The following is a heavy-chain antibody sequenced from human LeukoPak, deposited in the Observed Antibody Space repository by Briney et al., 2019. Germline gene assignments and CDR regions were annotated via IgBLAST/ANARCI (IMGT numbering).Heavy chain of an antibody. CDR2: INHSGRT. Sequence: SETLSLTCAVYGGSLSGYNWFWIREPPWKGLEWIGKINHSGRTNYNPSLKSRVTISIDKSENRFSVKLTSVTAAGSAVYFCARAYYYDSTGYFEDEYWGQGTLVAVSS. CDR1: GGSLSGYN. CDR3: ARAYYYDSTGYFEDEY. V-gene: IGHV4-34*01. D-gene: IGHD3-22*01. J-gene: IGHJ4*02.